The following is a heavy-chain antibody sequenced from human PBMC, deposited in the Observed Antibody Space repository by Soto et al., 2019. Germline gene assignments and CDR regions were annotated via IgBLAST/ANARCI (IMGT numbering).Heavy chain of an antibody. V-gene: IGHV3-30*18. Sequence: PGGSLRLSCAASGFTFSSYGMHWVRQAPGKGLEWVAVISYDGSNKYYADSVKGRFTISRDNSKNTLYLQMSSLRAEDTAVYYCAKDSGYSSGWYFDYWGQGTLVTVSS. D-gene: IGHD6-19*01. CDR3: AKDSGYSSGWYFDY. J-gene: IGHJ4*02. CDR1: GFTFSSYG. CDR2: ISYDGSNK.